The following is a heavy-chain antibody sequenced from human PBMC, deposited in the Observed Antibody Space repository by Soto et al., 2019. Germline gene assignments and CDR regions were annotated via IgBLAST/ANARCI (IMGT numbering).Heavy chain of an antibody. CDR3: VTLALGKFDY. V-gene: IGHV3-23*01. J-gene: IGHJ4*02. D-gene: IGHD1-26*01. Sequence: GGSLRLSCAASGFTFSSNCMSWVRPAPGGGVEWVSAISDSAERIFYVDSVKGRFTISRENSKKKLYLQMDSLRAEDTAVYYCVTLALGKFDYWGQGNLVTVSS. CDR1: GFTFSSNC. CDR2: ISDSAERI.